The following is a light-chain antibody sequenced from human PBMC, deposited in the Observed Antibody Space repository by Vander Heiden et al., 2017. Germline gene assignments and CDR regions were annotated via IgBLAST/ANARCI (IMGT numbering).Light chain of an antibody. Sequence: SYELTQPPSVSVSPGQTARTTCSGDALPKQYAYWYQQKPGQAPVLVIVKGSERPSGIPERYSGSSSGTTVTLTISGVQAEDEADYYCQTADSSGTPYWVFGGGTKLTVL. CDR1: ALPKQY. CDR2: KGS. J-gene: IGLJ3*02. CDR3: QTADSSGTPYWV. V-gene: IGLV3-25*03.